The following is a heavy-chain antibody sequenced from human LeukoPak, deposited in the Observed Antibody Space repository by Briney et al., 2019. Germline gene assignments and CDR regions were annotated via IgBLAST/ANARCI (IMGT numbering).Heavy chain of an antibody. Sequence: GGSLRLSCAASGFTFSSYAMSWVRRAPGKGLGWVAFVRYDGTNKYYTDSVRGRFTISRDNSRNTLYLQLNSLRVEDTALYYCAKYYFEGSGASPLDYWGQGTRVTVSS. CDR2: VRYDGTNK. D-gene: IGHD3-22*01. CDR1: GFTFSSYA. CDR3: AKYYFEGSGASPLDY. J-gene: IGHJ4*02. V-gene: IGHV3-30*02.